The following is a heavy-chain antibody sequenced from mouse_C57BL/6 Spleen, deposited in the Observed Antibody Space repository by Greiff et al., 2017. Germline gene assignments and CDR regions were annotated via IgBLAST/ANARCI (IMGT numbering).Heavy chain of an antibody. J-gene: IGHJ4*01. D-gene: IGHD2-5*01. CDR2: IFPGSGST. CDR1: GYTFTDYY. V-gene: IGHV1-75*01. CDR3: ARYKKYGSYYSNPPFDYAMDY. Sequence: QVQLKQSGPELVKPGASVKISCKASGYTFTDYYINWVKQRPGQGLEWIGWIFPGSGSTYYNEKFKGKATLTVDKSSSTAYMLLSSLTSEDSAVYFCARYKKYGSYYSNPPFDYAMDYWGQGTSVTVSS.